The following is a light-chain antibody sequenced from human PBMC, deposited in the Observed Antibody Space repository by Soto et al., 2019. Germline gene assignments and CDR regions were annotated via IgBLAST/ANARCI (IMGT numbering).Light chain of an antibody. V-gene: IGKV3-15*01. J-gene: IGKJ1*01. Sequence: EIVMTQSPATLSVSPGERATLSCWASQSINVNLAWYQQKPGQAHRLLVYGASSMATGIPARFSGSRSGTEFTLLISGRQSDDFSAYYCQQYHNWPPWTFGQGTKVEIK. CDR2: GAS. CDR3: QQYHNWPPWT. CDR1: QSINVN.